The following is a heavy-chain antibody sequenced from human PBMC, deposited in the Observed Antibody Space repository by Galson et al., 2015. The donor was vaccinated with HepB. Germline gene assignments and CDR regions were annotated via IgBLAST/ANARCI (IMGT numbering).Heavy chain of an antibody. CDR3: AREGGVDIVAYEDY. J-gene: IGHJ4*02. V-gene: IGHV3-74*01. Sequence: SLRLSCAASGFTFSNYWMHWVRQAPGKGLVSVSRINRDGSTRNYADSVKGRFTISRDNAKNTLYLQMNGLRAEDTAIYYCAREGGVDIVAYEDYWGQGTLVTVSS. D-gene: IGHD5-12*01. CDR2: INRDGSTR. CDR1: GFTFSNYW.